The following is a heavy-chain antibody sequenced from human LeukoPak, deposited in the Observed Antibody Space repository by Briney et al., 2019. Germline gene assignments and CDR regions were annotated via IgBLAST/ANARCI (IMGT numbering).Heavy chain of an antibody. D-gene: IGHD4-11*01. Sequence: GGSLRLSCVASEFSISPFWMTWVRQAPGKGLEWVAFIRHVGSNEYYADSVRGRFAISRDNSQNTLHLQMNILRVEDTAVYYCVKDWGDLPDYTADGFDIWGPGTMVTVSS. J-gene: IGHJ3*02. CDR2: IRHVGSNE. CDR1: EFSISPFW. V-gene: IGHV3-30*02. CDR3: VKDWGDLPDYTADGFDI.